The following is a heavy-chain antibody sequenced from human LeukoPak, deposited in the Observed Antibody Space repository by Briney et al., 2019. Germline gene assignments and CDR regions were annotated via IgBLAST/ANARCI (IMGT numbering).Heavy chain of an antibody. CDR3: ARGPSGVVAAQPDY. CDR2: ISAYNGNT. CDR1: GYTFTSYG. J-gene: IGHJ4*02. Sequence: ASVTVSCKASGYTFTSYGISWVRQAPGQGLEWMGWISAYNGNTNYAQKLQGRVTMTTDTSTSTAYMGLRSLRSDDTAVYYCARGPSGVVAAQPDYWGQGTLVTVSS. V-gene: IGHV1-18*01. D-gene: IGHD2-15*01.